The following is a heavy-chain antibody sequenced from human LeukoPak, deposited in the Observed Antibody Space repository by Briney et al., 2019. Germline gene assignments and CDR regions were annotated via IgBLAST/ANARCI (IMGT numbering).Heavy chain of an antibody. V-gene: IGHV1-18*01. CDR3: ARGAPRGVWNFYFDY. CDR1: GYAFSSYG. D-gene: IGHD1-7*01. J-gene: IGHJ4*02. Sequence: ASVKVSCKASGYAFSSYGIGGVRQAPGQGLEWMGWVGPYNRKTNYSQKFKGRATMTTDTSTNTAYLELRTLRSDDTAVYYCARGAPRGVWNFYFDYWGQGTLVTVSS. CDR2: VGPYNRKT.